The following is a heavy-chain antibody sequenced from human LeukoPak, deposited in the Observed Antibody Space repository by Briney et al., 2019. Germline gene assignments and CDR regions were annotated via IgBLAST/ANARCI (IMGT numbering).Heavy chain of an antibody. CDR1: GFTVSSNY. CDR3: ARESIFGVVIEGDAFDI. V-gene: IGHV3-66*01. CDR2: IYSGGST. J-gene: IGHJ3*02. D-gene: IGHD3-3*01. Sequence: GGSLRLSCAASGFTVSSNYMSWVRQAPGKGLEWVSVIYSGGSTYYADSVKGRFTISRDNSKNTLYLQMNSLRAEDTAVYYCARESIFGVVIEGDAFDIWGQGTMVTVSS.